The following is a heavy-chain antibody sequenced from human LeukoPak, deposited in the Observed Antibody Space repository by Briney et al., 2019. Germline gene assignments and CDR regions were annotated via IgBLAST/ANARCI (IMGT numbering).Heavy chain of an antibody. D-gene: IGHD6-19*01. V-gene: IGHV1-2*02. J-gene: IGHJ4*02. Sequence: ASVKVSCKASGYTLTGYYMHWVRQAPGQGLEWMGWINPNSGGTNYAQKFQGRVTMTRDTSISTAYMELSRLRSDDTAVYYCARVHYRWLAFDYWGQGTLVTVSS. CDR2: INPNSGGT. CDR3: ARVHYRWLAFDY. CDR1: GYTLTGYY.